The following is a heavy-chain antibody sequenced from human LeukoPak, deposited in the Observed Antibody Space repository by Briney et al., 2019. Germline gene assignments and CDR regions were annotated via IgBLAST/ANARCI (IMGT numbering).Heavy chain of an antibody. CDR1: GFTFASSA. V-gene: IGHV1-58*02. CDR3: AVDYCSGGSCYFDY. CDR2: IVVGSGNT. J-gene: IGHJ4*02. Sequence: SVKVSCKASGFTFASSAMQWVRRARGQRLEWIGWIVVGSGNTNYAQKFQERVTITRDMSTSTAYMELSSLRSEDTAVYYCAVDYCSGGSCYFDYWGQGTLVTVSS. D-gene: IGHD2-15*01.